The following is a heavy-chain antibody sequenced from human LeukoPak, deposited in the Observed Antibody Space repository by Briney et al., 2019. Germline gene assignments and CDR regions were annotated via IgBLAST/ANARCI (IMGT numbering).Heavy chain of an antibody. CDR2: ISSSSSYI. V-gene: IGHV3-21*01. Sequence: GGSLRLSCAASGFTFSSYSMNWVRQAPGKGLEWVSSISSSSSYIYYADSVKGRFTIPRDNAKNSLYLQMNSLRVEDTAVYYCARVTQQLGMYYFDYWGQGTLVTVSS. J-gene: IGHJ4*02. D-gene: IGHD6-13*01. CDR3: ARVTQQLGMYYFDY. CDR1: GFTFSSYS.